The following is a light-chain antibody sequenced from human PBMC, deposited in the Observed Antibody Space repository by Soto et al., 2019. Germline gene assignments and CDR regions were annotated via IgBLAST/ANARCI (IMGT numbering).Light chain of an antibody. CDR3: QKYNSAPPWT. Sequence: DIQMTQSPSTLSASVGDRVTITCRASQSISYWLAWYQQKPGNAPKLLIYAASSLESGVPSRFSGSGSGTDFTLTISSLQPEDVATYYCQKYNSAPPWTFGQGTKV. J-gene: IGKJ1*01. CDR1: QSISYW. V-gene: IGKV1-5*01. CDR2: AAS.